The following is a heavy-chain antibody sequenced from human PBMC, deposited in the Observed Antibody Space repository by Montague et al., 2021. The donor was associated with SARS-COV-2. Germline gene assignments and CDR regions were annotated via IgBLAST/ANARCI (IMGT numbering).Heavy chain of an antibody. V-gene: IGHV4-59*08. Sequence: SETLSLTCTVSGGSLNNYFWSWIRQPPGKGLELVGYISDSGSTNYNPSLQSRVTISVYTARNQFSLKLLSVTAADTAFYYCARVDSSGPGEYWGQGILVSVSS. CDR1: GGSLNNYF. CDR2: ISDSGST. J-gene: IGHJ4*02. D-gene: IGHD3-22*01. CDR3: ARVDSSGPGEY.